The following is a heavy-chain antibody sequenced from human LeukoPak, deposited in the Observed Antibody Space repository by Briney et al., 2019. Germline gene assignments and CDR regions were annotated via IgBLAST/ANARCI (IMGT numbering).Heavy chain of an antibody. CDR3: AREGPKTGTTRGAFDY. CDR1: GFTFSSYE. Sequence: GGSLRLSCAASGFTFSSYEMNWVRQAPGKGLEWVSYISSSGSTIYYADSVKGRFTISRDNAKNSLYLQMNSLRAEDTAVYYCAREGPKTGTTRGAFDYWGQGTLVTVSS. D-gene: IGHD1-1*01. J-gene: IGHJ4*02. CDR2: ISSSGSTI. V-gene: IGHV3-48*03.